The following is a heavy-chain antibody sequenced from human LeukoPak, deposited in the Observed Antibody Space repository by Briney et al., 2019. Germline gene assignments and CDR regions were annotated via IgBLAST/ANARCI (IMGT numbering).Heavy chain of an antibody. D-gene: IGHD1-14*01. V-gene: IGHV1-69*04. CDR1: GYTFTRYG. CDR3: ARDNFVDVGEPNYYYYYGMDV. J-gene: IGHJ6*02. Sequence: LRASVKVSCKASGYTFTRYGISWVRQAPGQGLEWRGRIIPILGIANYAQKFQGRVTITADKSTSTAYMELSSLRSEDTAVYYCARDNFVDVGEPNYYYYYGMDVWGQGTTVTVSS. CDR2: IIPILGIA.